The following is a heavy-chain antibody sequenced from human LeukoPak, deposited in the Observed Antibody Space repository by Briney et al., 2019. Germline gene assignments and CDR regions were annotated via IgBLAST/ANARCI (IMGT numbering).Heavy chain of an antibody. CDR3: ARVASGSSSDNLGY. Sequence: GGTLRLFCAASGFIFSSYDIIWARQARGKGLEEVSYISGGVSSLYYEVSGKGRFTSYRDNAKNSLYLQMNSLGAEDTAVYYCARVASGSSSDNLGYWGQGTLVTVSS. CDR2: ISGGVSSL. J-gene: IGHJ4*02. D-gene: IGHD6-6*01. CDR1: GFIFSSYD. V-gene: IGHV3-48*03.